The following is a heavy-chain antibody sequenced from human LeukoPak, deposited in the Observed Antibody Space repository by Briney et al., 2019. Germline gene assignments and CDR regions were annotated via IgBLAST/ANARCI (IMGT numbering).Heavy chain of an antibody. CDR1: GFTFSSYG. Sequence: GGSLRLSCAASGFTFSSYGMHWVRQAPGKGLEWVAVIWYDGSNKYYADSVKGRFTISRDNSKNTLNLQMNSLRAEDTAVYYCARDRSYYDFWSGYYKYYYYGMDVWGQGTTVTVSS. D-gene: IGHD3-3*01. CDR3: ARDRSYYDFWSGYYKYYYYGMDV. V-gene: IGHV3-33*01. J-gene: IGHJ6*02. CDR2: IWYDGSNK.